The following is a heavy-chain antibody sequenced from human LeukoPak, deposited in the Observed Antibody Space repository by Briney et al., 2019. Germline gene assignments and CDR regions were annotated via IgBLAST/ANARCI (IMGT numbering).Heavy chain of an antibody. CDR3: ARDYGGSPFAIDC. CDR2: IYYSGST. CDR1: GGSISSYY. D-gene: IGHD4-23*01. Sequence: SETLSLTCTVSGGSISSYYWSWIRQPPGKGLEWIGYIYYSGSTNYNPSLKSRVTISVDTSKNQFSLKLSSVTAADTAVYYCARDYGGSPFAIDCWGQGTLVTVSS. V-gene: IGHV4-59*12. J-gene: IGHJ4*02.